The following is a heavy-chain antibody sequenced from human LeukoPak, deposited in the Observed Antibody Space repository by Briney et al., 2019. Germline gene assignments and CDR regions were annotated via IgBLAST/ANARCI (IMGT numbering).Heavy chain of an antibody. CDR3: VRAGNYYDSSAPGDAFDI. CDR2: INWNAGST. CDR1: GFTFSSYS. Sequence: PGGSLRLSCAASGFTFSSYSMNWVRQAPGKGLEWVSGINWNAGSTGYADSVKGRFTISRDNAEKSLYLQMISLRAGDTAVYFCVRAGNYYDSSAPGDAFDIWGQGTLVTVSS. D-gene: IGHD3-22*01. V-gene: IGHV3-20*04. J-gene: IGHJ3*02.